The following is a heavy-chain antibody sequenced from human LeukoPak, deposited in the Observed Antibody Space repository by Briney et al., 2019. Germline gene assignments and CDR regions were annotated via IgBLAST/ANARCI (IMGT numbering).Heavy chain of an antibody. D-gene: IGHD3-3*01. V-gene: IGHV1-69*05. CDR3: ARDRFLWGLGNWFDL. J-gene: IGHJ5*02. CDR2: IIPIFGTA. CDR1: GGTFSSYA. Sequence: SVKVSCKASGGTFSSYAISWVRQAPGQGLEWMGGIIPIFGTANYAQKFQGRVTITTDESTSTAYMELSSLRSEDTAVYYCARDRFLWGLGNWFDLWGQGTLVTVTS.